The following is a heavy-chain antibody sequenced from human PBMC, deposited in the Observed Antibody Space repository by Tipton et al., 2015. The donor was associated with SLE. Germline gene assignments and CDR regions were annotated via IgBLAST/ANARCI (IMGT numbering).Heavy chain of an antibody. CDR1: CGSISSYY. CDR2: IYTNGKT. V-gene: IGHV4-4*07. J-gene: IGHJ2*01. Sequence: TLSLTCTVSCGSISSYYWGWLRPPAGGGLEWIGSIYTNGKTNYNPPLKSRVTMSVDTSKNQFSLKLISVTAADTAVYYCAREFLNPVTTVHYYFDLWGRGTLVTVSS. CDR3: AREFLNPVTTVHYYFDL. D-gene: IGHD4-11*01.